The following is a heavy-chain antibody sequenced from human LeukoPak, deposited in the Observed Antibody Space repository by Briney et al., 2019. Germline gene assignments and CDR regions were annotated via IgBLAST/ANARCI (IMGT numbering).Heavy chain of an antibody. Sequence: QPGGSLRLSCAASGFTFSNYGMSWVRQAPGKGLEWVSGISGGGGSTYYADSVKGRCTISRDNSKNTLYLQMNSLRAEDTAVYYCARDKIVVAGIFEYWGQGTLVTVSS. D-gene: IGHD6-19*01. CDR2: ISGGGGST. V-gene: IGHV3-23*01. CDR3: ARDKIVVAGIFEY. J-gene: IGHJ4*02. CDR1: GFTFSNYG.